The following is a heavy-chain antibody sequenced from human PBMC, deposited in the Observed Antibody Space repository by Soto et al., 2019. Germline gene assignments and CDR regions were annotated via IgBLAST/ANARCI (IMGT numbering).Heavy chain of an antibody. Sequence: QVQLQQWGAGLLKPSETLSLTCAVYGGSFSGYQWSWIRQTPGKGLEWIGEIKDSGNINYNPSLRSRVTILVDTAKKQISLNLRSVTAADTAVYFCARGLILWFGELSRRGGYYYYMDVWGKGTTVTVSS. CDR3: ARGLILWFGELSRRGGYYYYMDV. J-gene: IGHJ6*03. CDR1: GGSFSGYQ. CDR2: IKDSGNI. D-gene: IGHD3-10*01. V-gene: IGHV4-34*01.